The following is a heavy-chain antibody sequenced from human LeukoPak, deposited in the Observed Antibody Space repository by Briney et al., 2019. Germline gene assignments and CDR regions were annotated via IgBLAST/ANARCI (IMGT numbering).Heavy chain of an antibody. Sequence: GGSLRLSCAASGFTFSSYWMSWVRQAPGKGLEWVANIKQDGSEKYYVDSVKGRFTISRDNAKNSLYLQMNSLRAEDTAVYYCARVKLRGYSGYDQWGQGTLVTVSS. V-gene: IGHV3-7*01. J-gene: IGHJ5*02. CDR3: ARVKLRGYSGYDQ. D-gene: IGHD5-12*01. CDR1: GFTFSSYW. CDR2: IKQDGSEK.